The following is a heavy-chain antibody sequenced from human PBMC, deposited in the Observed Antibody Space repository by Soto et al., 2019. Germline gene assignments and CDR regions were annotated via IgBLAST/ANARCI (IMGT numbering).Heavy chain of an antibody. V-gene: IGHV4-34*01. J-gene: IGHJ4*02. CDR2: INHSGST. Sequence: PSETLSLTCAVYGGSFSGYYWSWIRQPPGKGLEWIGEINHSGSTNYNPSLKSRVTISVDTSKNQFSLKLSSVTAADTAVYYCAGEPLTDYASKPFDYWGQGTLVTVSS. D-gene: IGHD3-22*01. CDR1: GGSFSGYY. CDR3: AGEPLTDYASKPFDY.